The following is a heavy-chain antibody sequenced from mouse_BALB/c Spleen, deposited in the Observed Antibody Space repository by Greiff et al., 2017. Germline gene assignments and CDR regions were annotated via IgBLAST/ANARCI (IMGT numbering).Heavy chain of an antibody. D-gene: IGHD2-2*01. V-gene: IGHV3-8*02. CDR3: ARYDYGYPYAMDY. CDR1: GDSITSGY. Sequence: EVQLVESGPSLVKPSQTLSLTCSVTGDSITSGYWNWIRKFPGNKLEYMGYISYSGSTYYNPSLKSRISITRDTSKNQYYLQLNSVTTEDTATYYCARYDYGYPYAMDYWGQGTSVTVSS. J-gene: IGHJ4*01. CDR2: ISYSGST.